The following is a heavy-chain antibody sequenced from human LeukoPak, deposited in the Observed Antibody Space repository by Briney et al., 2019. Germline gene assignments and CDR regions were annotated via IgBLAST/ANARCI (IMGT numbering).Heavy chain of an antibody. CDR1: GGSISSSSYY. J-gene: IGHJ4*02. V-gene: IGHV4-39*01. CDR2: IYYSGST. CDR3: ARRRWLRGPDVVNPFDY. D-gene: IGHD5-12*01. Sequence: TSSETLSLACTVSGGSISSSSYYWGWIRQPPGKGLEWIGSIYYSGSTYYNPSLKSRVTISVDTSKNQFSLKLSSVTAADTAVYYCARRRWLRGPDVVNPFDYWGQGTLVTVSS.